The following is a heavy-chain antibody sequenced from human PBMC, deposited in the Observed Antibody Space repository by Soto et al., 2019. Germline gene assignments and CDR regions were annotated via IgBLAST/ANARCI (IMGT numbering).Heavy chain of an antibody. CDR3: ATRDPHYSNYFGGGMDV. J-gene: IGHJ6*02. V-gene: IGHV1-24*01. CDR2: FDPEDGET. D-gene: IGHD4-4*01. CDR1: RYTLTELS. Sequence: ASVKVSCKVSRYTLTELSMHWVRQAPGKGLEWMGGFDPEDGETIYAQKFQGRVTMTEDTSTDTAYMELSSLRSEDTAVYYCATRDPHYSNYFGGGMDVWGQGTTVTVSS.